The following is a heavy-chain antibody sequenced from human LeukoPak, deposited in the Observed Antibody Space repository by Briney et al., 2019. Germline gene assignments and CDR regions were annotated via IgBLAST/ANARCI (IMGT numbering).Heavy chain of an antibody. CDR1: GYTFTSYG. CDR2: ISAYNGNT. CDR3: AKGSPLDLGAGESYYYGMGV. V-gene: IGHV1-18*01. Sequence: ASVKVSCKASGYTFTSYGISWVRQAPGQGLEWMGWISAYNGNTNYAQKLQGRVTMTTDTSTSTAYMELRSLRSDDTAVYYCAKGSPLDLGAGESYYYGMGVWGQGTTVTVSS. D-gene: IGHD3-10*01. J-gene: IGHJ6*02.